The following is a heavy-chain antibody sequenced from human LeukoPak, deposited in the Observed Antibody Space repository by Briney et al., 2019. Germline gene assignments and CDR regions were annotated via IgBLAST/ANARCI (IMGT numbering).Heavy chain of an antibody. CDR2: IYSGDNT. V-gene: IGHV3-53*01. D-gene: IGHD3-22*01. J-gene: IGHJ4*02. Sequence: GGSLRLSCAASGFTVSSNHMSWVRQAPGKGLEWVSVIYSGDNTYYADSVKGRFTISRDNSKNTLYLQMHSLRAEDTAVYYCAKDRVYYFDSSGYSCDYWGQGSLVTVSS. CDR3: AKDRVYYFDSSGYSCDY. CDR1: GFTVSSNH.